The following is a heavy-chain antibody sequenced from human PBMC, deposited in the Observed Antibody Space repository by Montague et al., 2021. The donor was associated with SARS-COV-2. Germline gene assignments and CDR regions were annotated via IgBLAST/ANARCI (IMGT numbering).Heavy chain of an antibody. V-gene: IGHV2-70*04. CDR1: GFSLSTSGMR. Sequence: PALVKPTQTLTLTCTFSGFSLSTSGMRVSWIRQPPGKALEWLARXDWDDDKHYSTSLKTRLTISKDTSKNQVVLTMTNMDPVDTATYYCARSSVVRGVSLDYWGQGTLVTVSS. CDR2: XDWDDDK. D-gene: IGHD3-10*01. CDR3: ARSSVVRGVSLDY. J-gene: IGHJ4*02.